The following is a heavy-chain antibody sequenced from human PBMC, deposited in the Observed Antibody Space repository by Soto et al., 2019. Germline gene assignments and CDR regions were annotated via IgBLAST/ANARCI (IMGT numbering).Heavy chain of an antibody. D-gene: IGHD3-3*01. V-gene: IGHV3-7*05. CDR2: IKQDGSEK. CDR1: GFTFSSYW. J-gene: IGHJ4*02. Sequence: EVQLVEAGGGLVQPGGSLRLSCAASGFTFSSYWMSWVRQAPGKGLEWVANIKQDGSEKYYVASVKGRLTISRDNAKNSLYLQMNSLRAEDTAVYYCASELRDYDFWSGYYTGRYYFDYGGQGTLVTVSS. CDR3: ASELRDYDFWSGYYTGRYYFDY.